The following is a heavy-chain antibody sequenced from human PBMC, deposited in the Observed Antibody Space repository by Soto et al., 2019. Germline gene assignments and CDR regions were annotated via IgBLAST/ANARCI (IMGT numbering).Heavy chain of an antibody. CDR2: IYSGGST. V-gene: IGHV3-66*01. CDR3: ARDPWDADY. Sequence: GSLRLSCAASGFTVSTKYMSWVRQAPGKGLEWVSVIYSGGSTFYADSVRGRFTISRDNSKNTVNLQMNSLRAEDTAVYYCARDPWDADYWGQGTLVTVSS. D-gene: IGHD1-26*01. CDR1: GFTVSTKY. J-gene: IGHJ4*02.